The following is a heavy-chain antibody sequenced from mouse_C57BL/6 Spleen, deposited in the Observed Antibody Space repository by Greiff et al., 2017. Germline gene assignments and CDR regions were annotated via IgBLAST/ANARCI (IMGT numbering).Heavy chain of an antibody. Sequence: VQLQQSGPELVKPGASVKMSCTASGYTFTDYNMHWVKQSHGKSLEWFGYINPKNGGSTSNQKFKGKATLTVNKTPSTAYMELRRLTAEESAVYYCASTDYGSSFAMDYRGQGTSVTVSS. CDR1: GYTFTDYN. J-gene: IGHJ4*01. D-gene: IGHD1-1*01. CDR2: INPKNGGS. CDR3: ASTDYGSSFAMDY. V-gene: IGHV1-22*01.